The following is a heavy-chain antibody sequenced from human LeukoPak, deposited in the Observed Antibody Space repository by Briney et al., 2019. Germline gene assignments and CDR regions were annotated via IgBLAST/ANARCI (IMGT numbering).Heavy chain of an antibody. Sequence: SETPSLTCTVSGGSISSYYWSWIRQPPGKGLEWIGYIYYSGSTNYNPSLKSRVTISVDTSKNQFSLKLSSVTAADTAVYYCARQRGYSFNWFDPWGQGTLVTVSS. V-gene: IGHV4-59*08. CDR1: GGSISSYY. CDR2: IYYSGST. D-gene: IGHD5-18*01. J-gene: IGHJ5*02. CDR3: ARQRGYSFNWFDP.